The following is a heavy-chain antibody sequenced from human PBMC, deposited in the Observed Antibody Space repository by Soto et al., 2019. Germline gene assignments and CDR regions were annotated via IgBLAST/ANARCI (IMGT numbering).Heavy chain of an antibody. CDR2: IYPGDSDT. CDR1: GYNFTSHW. CDR3: ARHHGSPGSYFGMDV. J-gene: IGHJ6*02. V-gene: IGHV5-51*01. D-gene: IGHD6-13*01. Sequence: VESLKISCNGAGYNFTSHWINWGRQMPWKGLEWMGIIYPGDSDTRYSPSFQGQVTISADKSINTAYLQWRSLKASDTAVYYCARHHGSPGSYFGMDVWGQGTTVTVSS.